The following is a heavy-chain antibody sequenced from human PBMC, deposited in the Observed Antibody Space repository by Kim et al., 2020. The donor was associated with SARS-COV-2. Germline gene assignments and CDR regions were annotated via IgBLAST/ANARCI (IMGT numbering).Heavy chain of an antibody. CDR3: ARARWGTIFGVVITSYYYYMDV. D-gene: IGHD3-3*01. Sequence: ASVKVSCKASGYTFTSYAMNWVRQAPGQGLEWMGWINTNTGNPTYAQGFTGRFVFSLDTSVSTAYLQISSLKAEDTAGYYCARARWGTIFGVVITSYYYYMDVWGKGTTVTVSS. CDR1: GYTFTSYA. J-gene: IGHJ6*03. CDR2: INTNTGNP. V-gene: IGHV7-4-1*02.